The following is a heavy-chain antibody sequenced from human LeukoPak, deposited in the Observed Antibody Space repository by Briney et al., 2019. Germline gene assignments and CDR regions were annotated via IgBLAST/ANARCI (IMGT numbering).Heavy chain of an antibody. V-gene: IGHV3-72*01. CDR2: TRNKANSYTT. CDR1: GFTFSDHY. Sequence: GGSLRLSCAASGFTFSDHYMDWLRQAPGKGLEWVGRTRNKANSYTTEYAASVKGRFTVSRDASKNSLHLQMNSQKTEDTAVYYCARASGNSTIRYYFDNWGQGTLVTVSS. D-gene: IGHD3-3*01. J-gene: IGHJ4*02. CDR3: ARASGNSTIRYYFDN.